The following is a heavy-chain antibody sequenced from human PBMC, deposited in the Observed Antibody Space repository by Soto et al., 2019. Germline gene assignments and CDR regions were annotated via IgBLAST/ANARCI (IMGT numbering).Heavy chain of an antibody. CDR1: GYTFTSYD. D-gene: IGHD5-18*01. CDR2: MNPNSGGT. V-gene: IGHV1-8*01. J-gene: IGHJ4*02. CDR3: ARDASLWFLDY. Sequence: GASVKVSCKASGYTFTSYDINWVRQATGQGFEWMGWMNPNSGGTRYVQKFQGRVTMTRDTSISTAYMELSSLTSEDTAVYFCARDASLWFLDYWGQGTLVTVSS.